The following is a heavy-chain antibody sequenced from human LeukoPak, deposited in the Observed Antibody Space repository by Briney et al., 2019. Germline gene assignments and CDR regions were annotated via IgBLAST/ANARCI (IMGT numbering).Heavy chain of an antibody. J-gene: IGHJ6*03. V-gene: IGHV1-2*02. CDR2: INPNSGGT. CDR3: ATSYSAYDSMDV. CDR1: GYTFTGYY. Sequence: ASVKVSCKASGYTFTGYYMHWVRQAPGQGLEWMGWINPNSGGTNYAQKFQGRVTMTRDTSISTAYMELSSLRSDDTAVYYCATSYSAYDSMDVWGKGTTVTISS. D-gene: IGHD5-12*01.